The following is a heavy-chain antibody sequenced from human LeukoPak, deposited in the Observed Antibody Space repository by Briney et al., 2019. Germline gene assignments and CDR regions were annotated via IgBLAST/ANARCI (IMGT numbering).Heavy chain of an antibody. CDR2: IKEDGSKT. D-gene: IGHD6-13*01. V-gene: IGHV3-7*01. CDR1: GFRFNTYW. Sequence: PGGSLRLSCAASGFRFNTYWLSWVRQAPGKGLEWVADIKEDGSKTYYVDSLKGRFTISRDNAKNSLYLQMNSLRAEDTAVYYCARGMPIIAAANYYYMDVWGKGTTVTVSS. J-gene: IGHJ6*03. CDR3: ARGMPIIAAANYYYMDV.